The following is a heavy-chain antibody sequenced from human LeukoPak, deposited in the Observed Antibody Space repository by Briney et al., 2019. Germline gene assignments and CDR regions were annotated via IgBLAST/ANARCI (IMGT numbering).Heavy chain of an antibody. CDR1: GYSFTSYW. V-gene: IGHV5-51*01. J-gene: IGHJ4*02. CDR2: IYPGDSDT. D-gene: IGHD5-24*01. Sequence: GESLKISCKGSGYSFTSYWIGWVRQMPGKGLEWMGIIYPGDSDTRYSPSFQGQVTISADKSLSTAYLQWSSLKASDTAMYYCARLIVEMATISLIDYWGQGTLVTVSS. CDR3: ARLIVEMATISLIDY.